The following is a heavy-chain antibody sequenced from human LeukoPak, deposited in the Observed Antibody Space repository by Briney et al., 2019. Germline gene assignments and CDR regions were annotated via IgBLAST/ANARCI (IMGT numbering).Heavy chain of an antibody. V-gene: IGHV3-23*01. CDR3: AKDLYRIVGVTRDTFDI. Sequence: GGSLSLSFAASGFPFSSFAMTWVRQAPGKRLEWVSLISASGSPTYYADSVKGRFTISRDNSKNTLYLQMNSLRAEETAVYYCAKDLYRIVGVTRDTFDIWGQGTMVTV. CDR1: GFPFSSFA. CDR2: ISASGSPT. D-gene: IGHD1-26*01. J-gene: IGHJ3*02.